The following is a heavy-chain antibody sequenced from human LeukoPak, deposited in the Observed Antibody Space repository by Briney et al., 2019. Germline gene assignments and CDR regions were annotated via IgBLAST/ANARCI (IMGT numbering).Heavy chain of an antibody. Sequence: GGSLRLSCTASGFTFSGYWMSWVRQAPGKGLEWVANIKPDGSDKAYVDSVKGRFTISRDNTKNSLYLQMSSLRAEDTAVYYCARAMTWGQGTLVSVSS. CDR2: IKPDGSDK. CDR1: GFTFSGYW. CDR3: ARAMT. J-gene: IGHJ5*02. V-gene: IGHV3-7*01.